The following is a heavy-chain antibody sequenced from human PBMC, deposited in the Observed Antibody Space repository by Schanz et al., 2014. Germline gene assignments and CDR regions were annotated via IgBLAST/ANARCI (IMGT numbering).Heavy chain of an antibody. CDR2: IVPIAGIT. CDR3: ARGVYNSGCYDRDIAHFDY. J-gene: IGHJ4*02. V-gene: IGHV1-69*02. Sequence: QVHLVQSGAEVKKPGSSVKVSCKASGGTFSSDTFSWVRQAPGQGLEWMGRIVPIAGITNYAQRFQGRVTITADKSSDTAYMELSSLRSEDTAVYYCARGVYNSGCYDRDIAHFDYWGQGTLVTVSS. D-gene: IGHD6-19*01. CDR1: GGTFSSDT.